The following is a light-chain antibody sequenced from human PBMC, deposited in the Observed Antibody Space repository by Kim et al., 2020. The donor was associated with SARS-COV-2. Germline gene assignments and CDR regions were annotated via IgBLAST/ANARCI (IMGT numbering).Light chain of an antibody. V-gene: IGKV1-16*02. CDR3: QQYNSYPYG. J-gene: IGKJ2*03. CDR1: QCNSIY. Sequence: CASVGDRVTITRRASQCNSIYLSWSQQKPEKAPKSLIYAASSLQSGVPTKFSGSVSGTDFTHTISSLLPEDFATYYCQQYNSYPYGFGQGTKREI. CDR2: AAS.